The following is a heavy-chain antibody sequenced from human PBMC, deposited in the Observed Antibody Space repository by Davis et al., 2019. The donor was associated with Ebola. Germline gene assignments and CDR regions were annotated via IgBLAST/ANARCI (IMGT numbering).Heavy chain of an antibody. D-gene: IGHD3-10*01. CDR3: ARDPLWFGDVYGMDV. V-gene: IGHV6-1*01. Sequence: SQTLSLTCSISGDRVSSHSAAWHWLRPSPSRGLEWLGRTYYRSKWYNDYAVSVKSRITINPDTSKNQFSLQLNSVTPEDTAVYYCARDPLWFGDVYGMDVWVQGTTVTVSS. J-gene: IGHJ6*02. CDR2: TYYRSKWYN. CDR1: GDRVSSHSAA.